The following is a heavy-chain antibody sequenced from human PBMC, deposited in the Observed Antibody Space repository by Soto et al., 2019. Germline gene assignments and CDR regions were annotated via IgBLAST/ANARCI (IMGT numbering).Heavy chain of an antibody. Sequence: TLSLTCTVSGGSISSGGYYWSWIRQHPGKGLEWIGYIYYSGSTYYNPSLKSRVTISVDTSKNQFSLKLSSVTAADTAVYYCARGLCSPHELSLCRTPFDYWGQGTLVTVSS. D-gene: IGHD3-16*02. CDR2: IYYSGST. V-gene: IGHV4-31*03. CDR1: GGSISSGGYY. CDR3: ARGLCSPHELSLCRTPFDY. J-gene: IGHJ4*02.